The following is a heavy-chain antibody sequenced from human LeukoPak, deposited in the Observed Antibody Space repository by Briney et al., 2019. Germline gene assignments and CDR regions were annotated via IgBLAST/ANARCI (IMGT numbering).Heavy chain of an antibody. J-gene: IGHJ4*02. V-gene: IGHV1-69*01. D-gene: IGHD3-22*01. CDR3: ARSSRYYDSSGLQAYYFDY. CDR1: GGTFSSYA. CDR2: IIPIFGTA. Sequence: ASVKVSCKASGGTFSSYAISWVRQAPGQGLEWMGGIIPIFGTANYAQKFQGRVTITADESTNTAYMELSSLRSEDTAVSYCARSSRYYDSSGLQAYYFDYWGQGTLVTVSS.